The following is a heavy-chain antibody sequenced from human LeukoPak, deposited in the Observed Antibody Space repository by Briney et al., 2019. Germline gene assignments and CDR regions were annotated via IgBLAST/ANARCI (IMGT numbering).Heavy chain of an antibody. CDR2: IKGKGSGGTA. Sequence: AGGSLRLSCIVSGLPFSDAWVSWVRQAPGKGLEWVGRIKGKGSGGTADYGAPVKDRFAISRDDLENTVYLQMSSLKTEDTAVYYCSWIRGALGYYYMDVWGKGTPVTISS. CDR3: SWIRGALGYYYMDV. J-gene: IGHJ6*03. D-gene: IGHD3-10*01. CDR1: GLPFSDAW. V-gene: IGHV3-15*01.